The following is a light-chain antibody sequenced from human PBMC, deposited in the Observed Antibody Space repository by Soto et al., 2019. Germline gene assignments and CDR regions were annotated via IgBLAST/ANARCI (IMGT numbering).Light chain of an antibody. J-gene: IGKJ1*01. V-gene: IGKV3-20*01. CDR3: QQYGSSSWT. Sequence: EVVLTQSPGTLSLSPGKRATLSCRASQSIRNSYLAWYQQRPGQAPRLLIYGASSRATGIPDRFSGSGSGTEFTLTISRLEPEDFAVYYCQQYGSSSWTFGQGTKVDIK. CDR2: GAS. CDR1: QSIRNSY.